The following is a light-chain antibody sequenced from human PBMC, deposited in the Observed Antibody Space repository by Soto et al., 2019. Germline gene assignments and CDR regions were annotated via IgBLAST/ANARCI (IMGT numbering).Light chain of an antibody. V-gene: IGLV2-14*01. Sequence: QSVLTQPASVSGSPGQSITISLPGTSKDVGAYNYDSWYQQYPGEAPKVIIYDVSHRPAGVSNRFSGSKSGNTASLTISGLQTQDEADYYCSSYTSATTYVFGTGTKVTVL. CDR1: SKDVGAYNY. CDR3: SSYTSATTYV. CDR2: DVS. J-gene: IGLJ1*01.